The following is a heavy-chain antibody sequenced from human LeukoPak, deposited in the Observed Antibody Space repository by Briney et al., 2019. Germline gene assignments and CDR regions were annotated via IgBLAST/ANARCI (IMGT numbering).Heavy chain of an antibody. CDR1: GGSISSGGYS. Sequence: SQTLSLTCTVSGGSISSGGYSWSWIRQHPGKGLEWIGYIYYSGSTYYNPSLKSRVTISVDTSKNQFSPKLSSVTAADTAVYYCASTGLRNWFEPWGQGTLVTVSS. V-gene: IGHV4-31*03. CDR3: ASTGLRNWFEP. J-gene: IGHJ5*02. CDR2: IYYSGST. D-gene: IGHD1-14*01.